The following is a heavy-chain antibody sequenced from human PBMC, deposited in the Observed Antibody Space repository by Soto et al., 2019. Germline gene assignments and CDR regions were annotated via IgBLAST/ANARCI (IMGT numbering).Heavy chain of an antibody. CDR1: GDSISGNNNY. V-gene: IGHV4-39*01. Sequence: SETLSLTCTVSGDSISGNNNYWSWIRQPPGEGLEWIGFIFYSGTTSYSPSLKSRVTISLDTSKNQFSLKLSSVTAADTAVYYCVRHAQWIIRAYWGQGSLVTVSS. CDR3: VRHAQWIIRAY. CDR2: IFYSGTT. D-gene: IGHD5-12*01. J-gene: IGHJ4*02.